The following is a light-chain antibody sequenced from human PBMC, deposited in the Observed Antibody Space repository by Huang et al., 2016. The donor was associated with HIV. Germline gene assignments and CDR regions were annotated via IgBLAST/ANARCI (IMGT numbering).Light chain of an antibody. CDR3: QQYNDWPPLT. V-gene: IGKV3-15*01. CDR1: QSVNSY. CDR2: GAS. J-gene: IGKJ4*01. Sequence: EIETTQSPAILSVTPGERATLSCRASQSVNSYLAWYLQKPGQAPRLLIYGASTRAIGIPAKFNGTGSGTEFSLSISNLQSDDFGVYYCQQYNDWPPLTFGGGTKVEI.